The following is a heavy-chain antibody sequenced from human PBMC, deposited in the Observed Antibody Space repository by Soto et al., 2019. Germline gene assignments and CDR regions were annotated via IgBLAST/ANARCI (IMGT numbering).Heavy chain of an antibody. Sequence: QVQLLQSGAEVKKPGASVKVSCKASGYTFTSHGISWVRQAPGQGLEWMAWISAENGDTNYEQKLQGRVTVTTDSSKSTAYMKLRSLRSKDTAVYYGARMVRVSNIYSYYFMDVWGKGTTVTVS. CDR3: ARMVRVSNIYSYYFMDV. J-gene: IGHJ6*03. CDR2: ISAENGDT. V-gene: IGHV1-18*01. CDR1: GYTFTSHG. D-gene: IGHD3-10*01.